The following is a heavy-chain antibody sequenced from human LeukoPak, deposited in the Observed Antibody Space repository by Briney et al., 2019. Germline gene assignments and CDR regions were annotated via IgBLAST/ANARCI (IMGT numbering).Heavy chain of an antibody. J-gene: IGHJ4*02. CDR1: GSSISSYY. D-gene: IGHD4-17*01. Sequence: PSETLSLTCTVSGSSISSYYWSWIRQPPGKGLEWIGYIYYSGSTNYNPSLKSRVTISVDTSKNQFSLKLSSVTAADTAVYYCARHQRGTVTSYDYWGQGTLVTVSS. CDR3: ARHQRGTVTSYDY. CDR2: IYYSGST. V-gene: IGHV4-59*08.